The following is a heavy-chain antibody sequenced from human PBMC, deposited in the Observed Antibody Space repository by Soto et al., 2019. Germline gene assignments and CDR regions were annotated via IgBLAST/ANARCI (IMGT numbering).Heavy chain of an antibody. CDR3: ATTVGYSYGYPPGYFDY. Sequence: SETLSLTCTVSGGSISIGGYYWSWIRHHPGKGLEWIGYIYYSGSTYYNPSLKSRVTISVDTSKNQFSLKLSSVTAADTAVYYCATTVGYSYGYPPGYFDYWGQGTLVTVSS. V-gene: IGHV4-31*03. CDR2: IYYSGST. CDR1: GGSISIGGYY. D-gene: IGHD5-18*01. J-gene: IGHJ4*02.